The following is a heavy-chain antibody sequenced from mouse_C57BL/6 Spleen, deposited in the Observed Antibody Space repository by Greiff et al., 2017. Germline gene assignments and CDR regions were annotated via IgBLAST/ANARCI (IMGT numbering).Heavy chain of an antibody. Sequence: QVHVKQPGAELVKPGASVKLSCKASGYTFTSYWMQWVKQRPGQGLEWIGEIDPSDSYTNYNQKFKGKATLTVDTSSSTAYMQLSSLTSEDSAVYYCARYGNSLYYFDYWGKGTTLTVSS. CDR2: IDPSDSYT. J-gene: IGHJ2*01. D-gene: IGHD1-1*01. V-gene: IGHV1-50*01. CDR3: ARYGNSLYYFDY. CDR1: GYTFTSYW.